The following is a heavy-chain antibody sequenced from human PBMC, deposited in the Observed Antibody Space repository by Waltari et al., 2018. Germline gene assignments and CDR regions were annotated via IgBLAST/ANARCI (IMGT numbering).Heavy chain of an antibody. J-gene: IGHJ6*02. CDR3: ATSSPLIWGSYNGWDV. V-gene: IGHV1-24*01. CDR1: GYTLNELT. Sequence: QVQLVQSGAEVKKPGASVRVSCKLSGYTLNELTIVGVRQARGKGHEWVGGFDPKDGQTIYAEKFQGRVTMTEDTSTDTAYMELSSLKSEDTAVYYCATSSPLIWGSYNGWDVWGQGTTVTVSS. D-gene: IGHD3-16*01. CDR2: FDPKDGQT.